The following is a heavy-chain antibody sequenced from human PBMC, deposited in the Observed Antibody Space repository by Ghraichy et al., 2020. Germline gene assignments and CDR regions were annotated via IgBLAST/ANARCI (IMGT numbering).Heavy chain of an antibody. D-gene: IGHD1-26*01. CDR3: AREPPSGGAFDI. J-gene: IGHJ3*02. CDR2: INHSGST. Sequence: ETLSLTCAVYGGSFSGYYWSWIRQPPGKGLEWIGEINHSGSTNYNPSLKSRVTISVDTSKNQFSLKLSSVTAADTAVYYCAREPPSGGAFDIWGQGTMVTVSS. V-gene: IGHV4-34*01. CDR1: GGSFSGYY.